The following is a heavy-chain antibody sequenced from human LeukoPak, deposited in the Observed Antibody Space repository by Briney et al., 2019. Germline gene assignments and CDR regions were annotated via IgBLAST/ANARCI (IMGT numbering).Heavy chain of an antibody. CDR1: GYSFTSYW. CDR3: ARRRGYDRHFYYYMDV. V-gene: IGHV5-51*01. CDR2: IYPGDSDT. J-gene: IGHJ6*03. Sequence: GESLKISCKGSGYSFTSYWIGWVRQMPGKGLEWMGIIYPGDSDTRYSPSFQGQVTISADKSISTAYLQWSSLKASDTAMLYCARRRGYDRHFYYYMDVWGKGTTVTVSS. D-gene: IGHD5-12*01.